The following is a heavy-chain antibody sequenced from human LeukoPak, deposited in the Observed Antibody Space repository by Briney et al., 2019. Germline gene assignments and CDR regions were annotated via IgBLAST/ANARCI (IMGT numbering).Heavy chain of an antibody. V-gene: IGHV5-51*01. D-gene: IGHD3-16*01. J-gene: IGHJ3*02. CDR1: GYSFTSYW. Sequence: GESLKISCKGSGYSFTSYWIGWVRQMPGKGLEWMGIIYPGDSDTRYSPSFQGQVTISADKSISTAYLQWSSLKASDTAMYSCATRLARGTSAFDIWGQGTMVTVSS. CDR3: ATRLARGTSAFDI. CDR2: IYPGDSDT.